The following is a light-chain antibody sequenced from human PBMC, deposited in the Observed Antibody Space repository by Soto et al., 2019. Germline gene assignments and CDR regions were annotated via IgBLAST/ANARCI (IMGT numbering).Light chain of an antibody. CDR2: VAS. Sequence: DIQMTQSPSSLSASVGDRVTITCRAGQSISTYLNWYQQKPGKAPKLLILVASTLPSGVPSRFSGSGSGTEFTLTISSLQPDDFATYYCQHYNSYSEAFGQGTKVDIK. J-gene: IGKJ1*01. CDR1: QSISTY. V-gene: IGKV1-39*01. CDR3: QHYNSYSEA.